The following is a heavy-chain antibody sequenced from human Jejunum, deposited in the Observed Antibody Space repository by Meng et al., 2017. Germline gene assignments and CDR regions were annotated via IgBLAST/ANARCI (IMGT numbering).Heavy chain of an antibody. V-gene: IGHV2-5*02. CDR3: AHRMYYDRYQH. J-gene: IGHJ1*01. D-gene: IGHD3-22*01. CDR1: VFYLRPSGGG. CDR2: IYWDDDK. Sequence: GSMLVRPPQTPTMTCPFSVFYLRPSGGGVGWIRQPPGKALEWLAVIYWDDDKKYSPSLKSRLTITKDTSKNQVVLTMTSMDPVDTATYYCAHRMYYDRYQHWGQGTLVTVSS.